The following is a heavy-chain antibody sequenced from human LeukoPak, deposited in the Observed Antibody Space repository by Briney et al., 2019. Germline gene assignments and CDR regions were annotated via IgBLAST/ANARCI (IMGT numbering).Heavy chain of an antibody. CDR1: GGSISSSDW. CDR2: IYRSENP. Sequence: PSETLSLTCAVSGGSISSSDWWSWVRQPPGRGLEWIGYIYRSENPSYNPSLKGRVTMSADKSKNQFSLRLSSVTAADTAVYYCARDPHCSSTKCPFDYWGQGTLVLVFS. D-gene: IGHD2-2*01. J-gene: IGHJ4*02. V-gene: IGHV4-4*02. CDR3: ARDPHCSSTKCPFDY.